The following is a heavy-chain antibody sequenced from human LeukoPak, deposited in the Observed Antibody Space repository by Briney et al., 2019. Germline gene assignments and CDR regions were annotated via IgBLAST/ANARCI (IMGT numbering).Heavy chain of an antibody. V-gene: IGHV5-10-1*01. CDR2: IDPSDSYT. CDR1: GYSFTSYW. Sequence: GESLKISRKGSGYSFTSYWISWVRKMHGKGLEWLGRIDPSDSYTNYSPSFQGHVTISADKSISTAYLQWSSLKASDTAMYYCAGGYCSGGSCYVDYWGQGTLVTVSS. J-gene: IGHJ4*02. CDR3: AGGYCSGGSCYVDY. D-gene: IGHD2-15*01.